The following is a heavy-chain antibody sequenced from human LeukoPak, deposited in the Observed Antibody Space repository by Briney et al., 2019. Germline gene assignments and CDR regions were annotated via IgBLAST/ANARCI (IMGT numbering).Heavy chain of an antibody. V-gene: IGHV1-18*01. D-gene: IGHD3-22*01. J-gene: IGHJ4*02. CDR1: GYTFTSYG. Sequence: ASVKVSCKASGYTFTSYGISWVRQAHGQGLEWMGWISVYNGNTNNAQKLQGRVTMTTDTSTSTAYMELRSLRSDDTAVYYCARVYNYYDTSGYYLGNYFDHWGRGTLVTVSS. CDR2: ISVYNGNT. CDR3: ARVYNYYDTSGYYLGNYFDH.